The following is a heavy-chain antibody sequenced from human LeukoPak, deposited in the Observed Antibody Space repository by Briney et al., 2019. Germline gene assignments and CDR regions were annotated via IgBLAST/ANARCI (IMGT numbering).Heavy chain of an antibody. CDR2: IKQDGGET. J-gene: IGHJ4*02. D-gene: IGHD3-10*01. Sequence: GGSLRLSCAASGFNFNNYWMTWVREAPGKGLGWVANIKQDGGETYYVGSVKGRFTISRDNAKNSLYLQMNGLRAEDTAVYYCTSGRGSGYWGQGTPVTVSS. CDR3: TSGRGSGY. V-gene: IGHV3-7*02. CDR1: GFNFNNYW.